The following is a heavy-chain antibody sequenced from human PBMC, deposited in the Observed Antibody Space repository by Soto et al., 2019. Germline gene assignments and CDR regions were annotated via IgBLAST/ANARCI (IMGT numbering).Heavy chain of an antibody. CDR1: GFTFSSYG. Sequence: GGSLRLSCAASGFTFSSYGMHWVRQAPGKGLEWVAVISYDGSNKYYADSVKGRFTISRDNSKNTLYLQMNSLRAEDTAVYYCARDRQWLVGYYFDYWGQGTLVTVSS. J-gene: IGHJ4*02. V-gene: IGHV3-30*03. CDR2: ISYDGSNK. D-gene: IGHD6-19*01. CDR3: ARDRQWLVGYYFDY.